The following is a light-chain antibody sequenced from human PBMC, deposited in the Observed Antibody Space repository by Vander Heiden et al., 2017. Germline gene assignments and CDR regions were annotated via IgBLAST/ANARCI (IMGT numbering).Light chain of an antibody. CDR2: GAS. V-gene: IGKV3-15*01. Sequence: EIVMTQSPATLSVSPGERANLSCRASQSVNGNLAWYQQKPGQAPRLLIYGASTRASGIPARFSGSGSGTEFTLTISSLQSEDFAVYYCQQYNNWPPVTFGPGTKVDIK. CDR1: QSVNGN. J-gene: IGKJ3*01. CDR3: QQYNNWPPVT.